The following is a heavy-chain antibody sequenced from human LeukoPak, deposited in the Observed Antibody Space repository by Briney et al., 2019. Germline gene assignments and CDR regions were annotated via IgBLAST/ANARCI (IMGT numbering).Heavy chain of an antibody. CDR3: ARGTLTAPRPAFDI. V-gene: IGHV1-2*04. D-gene: IGHD1-14*01. CDR1: GYTFTGYY. CDR2: INPDSGGT. Sequence: GASVKDSCRASGYTFTGYYMSWVRQAPGQGLEWMGWINPDSGGTHYAQNFQGWVTMTRDTSISTAYMELSRLRSDDTAVYYCARGTLTAPRPAFDIWGQGTMVTVSS. J-gene: IGHJ3*02.